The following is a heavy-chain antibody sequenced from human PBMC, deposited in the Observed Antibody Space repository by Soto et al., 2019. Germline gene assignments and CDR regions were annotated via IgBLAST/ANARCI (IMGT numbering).Heavy chain of an antibody. D-gene: IGHD3-3*01. Sequence: EVQLLESGGGLVQPGGSLRLSCAASGFTFSSYAMSWVRQAPGKGLDWVSAISGSGGSTYYADSVKGRFTISRDNSKNTLYLQMNSLRAEDTAVYYCAKDRLGSLVEWLLLEYFPHWGQGTLVTVSS. CDR2: ISGSGGST. V-gene: IGHV3-23*01. J-gene: IGHJ1*01. CDR1: GFTFSSYA. CDR3: AKDRLGSLVEWLLLEYFPH.